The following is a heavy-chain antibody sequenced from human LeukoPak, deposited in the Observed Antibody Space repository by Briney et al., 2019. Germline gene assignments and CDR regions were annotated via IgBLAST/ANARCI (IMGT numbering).Heavy chain of an antibody. Sequence: PGGSLRLSCAASGFTFSNYVMTWVRQAPGKGLVWVSRIDSDGSGTSYADSVKGRFTISRDDVKNMLYLQMNSLRVEDTGLYYCSTVEHFWGQGTLVTVSS. CDR3: STVEHF. D-gene: IGHD1/OR15-1a*01. CDR1: GFTFSNYV. V-gene: IGHV3-74*01. J-gene: IGHJ4*02. CDR2: IDSDGSGT.